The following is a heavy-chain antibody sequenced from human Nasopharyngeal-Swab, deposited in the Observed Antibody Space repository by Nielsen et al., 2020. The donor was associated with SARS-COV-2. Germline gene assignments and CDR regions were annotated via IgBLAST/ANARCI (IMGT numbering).Heavy chain of an antibody. Sequence: GESLKISCAASGFTVSSNYMSWVRQAPGKGLEWVSVIYSGGSTYYADSVKGRFTISRDTAKNSLYLQMNSLRAEDTAVYYCARDSKVRVVGFDYWGQGTLVTVSS. CDR2: IYSGGST. V-gene: IGHV3-53*01. D-gene: IGHD3-10*01. CDR3: ARDSKVRVVGFDY. CDR1: GFTVSSNY. J-gene: IGHJ4*02.